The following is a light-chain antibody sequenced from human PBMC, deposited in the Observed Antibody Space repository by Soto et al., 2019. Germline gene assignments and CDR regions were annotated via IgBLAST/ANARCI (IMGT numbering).Light chain of an antibody. CDR2: GNS. Sequence: QSVLTQPPSVSGAPGQRVTISCTGSSSNIGAGYDVHWYQQLPGTAPKLLIYGNSNRPSGVPDRFSGSKSGTSASLAITGLQDEDDADYYCQSYYSSLRGYVFGTGTKLTVL. V-gene: IGLV1-40*01. J-gene: IGLJ1*01. CDR1: SSNIGAGYD. CDR3: QSYYSSLRGYV.